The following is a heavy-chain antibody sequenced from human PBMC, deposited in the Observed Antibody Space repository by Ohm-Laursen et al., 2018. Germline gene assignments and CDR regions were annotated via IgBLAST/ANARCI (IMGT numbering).Heavy chain of an antibody. CDR1: GGSFSGYY. Sequence: TLSLTCAVYGGSFSGYYWSWIRQPPGKGLEWIGEINHSGSTNYNPSLKSRVTISVDTSKNQFSLKLSSVTAADTAVYYCARLRITPHYYYYGMDVWGQGTTVTVSS. CDR2: INHSGST. CDR3: ARLRITPHYYYYGMDV. V-gene: IGHV4-34*01. J-gene: IGHJ6*02. D-gene: IGHD5-24*01.